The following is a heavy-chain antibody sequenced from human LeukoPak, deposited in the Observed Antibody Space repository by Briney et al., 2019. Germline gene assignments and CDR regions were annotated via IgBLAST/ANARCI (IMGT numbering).Heavy chain of an antibody. V-gene: IGHV1-18*01. D-gene: IGHD6-19*01. Sequence: ASVKVSCKASGYTFTSYGISWVRQAPGQGLEWMGWISAYNGNTNYAQKLQGRVTMTTDTSTSTAYMELRSLRSDDTAVYYCARDQDGKAVAGTRYSYYYYYGMDVWGQGTTVTVSS. CDR2: ISAYNGNT. J-gene: IGHJ6*02. CDR3: ARDQDGKAVAGTRYSYYYYYGMDV. CDR1: GYTFTSYG.